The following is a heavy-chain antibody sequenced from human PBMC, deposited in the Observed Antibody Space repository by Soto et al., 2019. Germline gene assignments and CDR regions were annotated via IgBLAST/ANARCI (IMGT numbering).Heavy chain of an antibody. CDR1: GFTFSSYA. D-gene: IGHD1-26*01. J-gene: IGHJ3*02. V-gene: IGHV3-30-3*01. CDR3: AVVGATNAFDI. CDR2: ISYDGSNK. Sequence: QVQLVESGGGVVQPGRSLRLSCAASGFTFSSYAMHWVRQAPGKGLEWVAVISYDGSNKYYADSVKGRFTISRDNSKNTLYLQMNSLRAEDTAVYYCAVVGATNAFDIWGQGTMVTVS.